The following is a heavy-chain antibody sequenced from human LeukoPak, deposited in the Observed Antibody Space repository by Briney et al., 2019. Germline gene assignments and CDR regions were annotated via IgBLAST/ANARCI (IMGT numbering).Heavy chain of an antibody. CDR3: ARGQWFRAF. Sequence: PSETLSLTCAVYGGSFSGYYWTWIRQSPGRGLEWIGEVHYSGSATYNPSLKSRVTISVDTSINQFSLKMNSVTAADTAVYYCARGQWFRAFWXRXTPVTVSS. CDR1: GGSFSGYY. D-gene: IGHD3-10*01. V-gene: IGHV4-34*01. CDR2: VHYSGSA. J-gene: IGHJ4*02.